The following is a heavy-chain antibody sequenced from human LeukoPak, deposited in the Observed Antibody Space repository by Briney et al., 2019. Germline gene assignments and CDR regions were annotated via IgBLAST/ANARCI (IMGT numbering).Heavy chain of an antibody. CDR3: ARDIAGISDY. CDR1: GFTVSSNY. V-gene: IGHV3-53*01. CDR2: IYSGGST. D-gene: IGHD6-13*01. Sequence: GGSLRLSCAASGFTVSSNYMSWVRQAPGKGLEWVSVIYSGGSTYYADSVKGRFTISRDNTKNSLYLQMNSLRAEDTAVYYCARDIAGISDYWGQGTLVTVSS. J-gene: IGHJ4*02.